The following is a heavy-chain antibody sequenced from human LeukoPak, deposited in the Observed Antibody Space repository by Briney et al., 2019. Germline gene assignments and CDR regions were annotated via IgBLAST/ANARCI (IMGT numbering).Heavy chain of an antibody. CDR3: ARVNRNDYDSSGYYSSYYYYYMDV. Sequence: SETLSLTCTVSGGSISSYYWSWIRQPAGKGLEWIGRIYTSGSTNYNPSLKSRVTMSVDTSKNQFSLKLSSVTAADTAVYYCARVNRNDYDSSGYYSSYYYYYMDVWGKETTVTVSS. D-gene: IGHD3-22*01. CDR2: IYTSGST. CDR1: GGSISSYY. V-gene: IGHV4-4*07. J-gene: IGHJ6*03.